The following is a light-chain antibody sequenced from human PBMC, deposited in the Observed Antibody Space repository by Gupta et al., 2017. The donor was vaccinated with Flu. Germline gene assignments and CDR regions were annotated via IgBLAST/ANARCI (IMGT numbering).Light chain of an antibody. V-gene: IGKV1-9*01. CDR2: DAS. CDR3: QQLNSYPPHT. J-gene: IGKJ3*01. CDR1: QGISSY. Sequence: DIQLTHSPSFLSASVGDRVTITCRASQGISSYLAWYQKKSGKAPKLLIYDASTLQSGVPSRFGGSGSGTEFTLTISSLQAEDFATYYCQQLNSYPPHTFGHGTTVDIK.